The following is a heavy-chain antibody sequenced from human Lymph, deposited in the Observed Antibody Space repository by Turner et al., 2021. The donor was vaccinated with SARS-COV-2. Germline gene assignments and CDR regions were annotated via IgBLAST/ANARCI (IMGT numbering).Heavy chain of an antibody. CDR2: IYFAGQT. CDR3: VRPFFIPGSKLTSVDPFYFFFQ. D-gene: IGHD4-17*01. V-gene: IGHV4-39*01. Sequence: QLQLQESGPGLVKPSETLSLTFAVSGGSVQTNTNYWGWIRHPPGKGLEWIGSIYFAGQTYSKPSLKSRVSMSVDTSKNQFSLKLSSVTAAETAVYFCVRPFFIPGSKLTSVDPFYFFFQ. J-gene: IGHJ1*01. CDR1: GGSVQTNTNY.